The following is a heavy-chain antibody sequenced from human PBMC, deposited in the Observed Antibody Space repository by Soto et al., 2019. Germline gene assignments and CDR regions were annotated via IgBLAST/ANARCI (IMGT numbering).Heavy chain of an antibody. CDR3: ARVCRYYYDGSGPLHC. J-gene: IGHJ4*02. Sequence: EGSLRLPYAASGFTFSTYTIHWVRQAPGRGLEWVALISYDGSNTYYADSVKGRFTISRDNSKNALYLQMTSLRAGDTAVYFCARVCRYYYDGSGPLHCWGQGPLVTVSA. D-gene: IGHD3-22*01. V-gene: IGHV3-30-3*01. CDR1: GFTFSTYT. CDR2: ISYDGSNT.